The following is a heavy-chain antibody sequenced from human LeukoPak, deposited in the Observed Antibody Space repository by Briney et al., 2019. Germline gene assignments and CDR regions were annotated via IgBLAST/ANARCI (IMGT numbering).Heavy chain of an antibody. V-gene: IGHV1-2*02. J-gene: IGHJ6*03. Sequence: ASVKVSCKASGCTFTGYYMHWVRQAPGQGLEWMGWINPNSGGTNYAQKFQGRVTMTRDTSISTAYMELSRLRSDDTAVYYCARVLATQSYYYYMDVWGKGTTVTVSS. CDR3: ARVLATQSYYYYMDV. CDR1: GCTFTGYY. CDR2: INPNSGGT. D-gene: IGHD5-12*01.